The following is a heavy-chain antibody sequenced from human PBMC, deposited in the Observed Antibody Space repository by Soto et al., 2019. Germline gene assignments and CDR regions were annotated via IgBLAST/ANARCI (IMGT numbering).Heavy chain of an antibody. CDR1: EFSFSSYA. CDR2: ISFDGNII. J-gene: IGHJ4*02. D-gene: IGHD3-9*01. V-gene: IGHV3-30-3*01. Sequence: GGSLRLSCAASEFSFSSYAMHWIRQAPGKGLEWVAVISFDGNIIHYADSVKGRFIISRDNSKNTLYLQMHSLSGEDTAVYYCARTFDTITYYFDYWGQGTLVTV. CDR3: ARTFDTITYYFDY.